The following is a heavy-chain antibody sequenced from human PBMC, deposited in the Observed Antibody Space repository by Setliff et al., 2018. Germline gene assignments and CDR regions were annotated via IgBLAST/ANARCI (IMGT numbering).Heavy chain of an antibody. CDR1: GFTFSAHY. D-gene: IGHD3-22*01. V-gene: IGHV3-7*01. Sequence: SLRLSCAASGFTFSAHYMDGLRQAPGKGLEWVADIKQDGSTKYYLDSVTGRFTISRDNAKRSLYLQMNGLRADDTGVYYCVRDDADNYDAFDNWGQGTLVTVSS. CDR2: IKQDGSTK. CDR3: VRDDADNYDAFDN. J-gene: IGHJ3*02.